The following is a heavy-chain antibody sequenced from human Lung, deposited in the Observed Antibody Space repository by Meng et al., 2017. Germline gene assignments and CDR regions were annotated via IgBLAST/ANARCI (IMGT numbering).Heavy chain of an antibody. CDR1: GYNFPGYW. Sequence: QVQLVQSGAEVKKPGASVKVSCKPSGYNFPGYWLHWVRRAPGQGLEWMGRIDPKSGDTHYAQRFQGRVTMTGDTSISTAYMELSGLRSDDTAMYYCARDEDISAAGKLFGDYWGQGTLVTVSS. CDR3: ARDEDISAAGKLFGDY. J-gene: IGHJ4*02. D-gene: IGHD6-13*01. CDR2: IDPKSGDT. V-gene: IGHV1-2*06.